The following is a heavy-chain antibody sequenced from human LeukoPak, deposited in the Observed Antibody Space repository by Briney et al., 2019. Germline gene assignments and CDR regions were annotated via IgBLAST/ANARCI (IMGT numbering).Heavy chain of an antibody. D-gene: IGHD6-19*01. CDR1: GFTFSTYD. V-gene: IGHV3-23*01. Sequence: GGSLRLSCVASGFTFSTYDMGWVRQAPGKGLEWVSGISDGGDRTYYADSVKGRFTISRDNSKNTLYLQMNSLRAEGTAVYYCAKDARRSSGWYFFDSWGQGTLVTVSS. J-gene: IGHJ4*02. CDR2: ISDGGDRT. CDR3: AKDARRSSGWYFFDS.